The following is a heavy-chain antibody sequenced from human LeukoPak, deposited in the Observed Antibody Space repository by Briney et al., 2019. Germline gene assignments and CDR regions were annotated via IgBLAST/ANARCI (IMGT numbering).Heavy chain of an antibody. Sequence: GGSLRLSCAASGFTFDDYTMHWVRQAPGKGLEWVSLISWDGGSTYYADSVKGRFTISRDNSKNSLYLQMNSLRTEDTALYYCAKGGIGQQQLAPYYFDYWGQGTLVTVSS. CDR2: ISWDGGST. V-gene: IGHV3-43*01. CDR1: GFTFDDYT. J-gene: IGHJ4*02. CDR3: AKGGIGQQQLAPYYFDY. D-gene: IGHD6-13*01.